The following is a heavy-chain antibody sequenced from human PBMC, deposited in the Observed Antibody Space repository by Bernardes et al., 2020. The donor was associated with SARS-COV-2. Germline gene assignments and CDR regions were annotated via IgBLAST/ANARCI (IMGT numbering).Heavy chain of an antibody. V-gene: IGHV1-18*04. D-gene: IGHD3-22*01. CDR3: ASSVFRYDSSGYANH. CDR2: ISAYNGNT. CDR1: GYTFTSYG. J-gene: IGHJ5*02. Sequence: ASVKVACKASGYTFTSYGISWVRQAPGQGLEWMGWISAYNGNTNYAQKLQGRVTMTTDTSTSTAYMELRSLRSDDTAVYYCASSVFRYDSSGYANHWGQGTLVTVSS.